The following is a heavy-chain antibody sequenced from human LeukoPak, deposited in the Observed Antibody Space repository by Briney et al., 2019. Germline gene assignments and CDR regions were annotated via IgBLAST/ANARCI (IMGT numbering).Heavy chain of an antibody. Sequence: GGSLRLSCAASGFTFSSYWMHWFRQAPGKGLEWVSGINWNGGSTGYADSVKGRFTISRDNAKNSLYLQMNSLRAEDTALYYCARSGSSWYGDSLDYWGQGTLVTVSS. J-gene: IGHJ4*02. V-gene: IGHV3-20*04. CDR1: GFTFSSYW. CDR2: INWNGGST. D-gene: IGHD6-13*01. CDR3: ARSGSSWYGDSLDY.